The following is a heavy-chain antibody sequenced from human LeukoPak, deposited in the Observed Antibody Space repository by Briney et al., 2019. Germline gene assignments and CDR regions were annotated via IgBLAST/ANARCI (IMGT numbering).Heavy chain of an antibody. J-gene: IGHJ4*02. V-gene: IGHV3-7*01. D-gene: IGHD1-26*01. CDR3: ARDNPTLVGAPGVDY. CDR1: GFTFSSYW. CDR2: INRDGSEK. Sequence: GGSLRLSCAASGFTFSSYWMSWVRQAPGKGLEWVANINRDGSEKYYVDSVKGRFTISRDNAKNSLYLQMNSLRAEDTAVYYCARDNPTLVGAPGVDYWGQGTLVTVSS.